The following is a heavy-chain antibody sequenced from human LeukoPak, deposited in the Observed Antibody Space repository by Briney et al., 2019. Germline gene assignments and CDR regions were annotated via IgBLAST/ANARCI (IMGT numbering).Heavy chain of an antibody. J-gene: IGHJ5*02. D-gene: IGHD3-10*01. CDR2: THYSGST. CDR3: ARPHYYGSGSFWFDP. V-gene: IGHV4-39*01. Sequence: PSETLSLTCTVSGGSISSSSYYWGWIRQPPGKGLEWIGSTHYSGSTYYNPSLKSRVTISIDTSKNQFSLKLSSVTAADTAVYYCARPHYYGSGSFWFDPWGQGTLVTVSS. CDR1: GGSISSSSYY.